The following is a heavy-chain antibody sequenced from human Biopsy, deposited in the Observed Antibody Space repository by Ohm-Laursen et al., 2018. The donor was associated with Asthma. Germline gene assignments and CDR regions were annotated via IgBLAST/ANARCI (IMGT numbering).Heavy chain of an antibody. CDR2: TNERGVT. J-gene: IGHJ6*02. V-gene: IGHV4-34*01. CDR1: PGSFSGFF. CDR3: ARGPELDV. Sequence: SQTLSLTWDAYPGSFSGFFWTWIRQSPGKGLEWIGETNERGVTNNNPSLKSRVIISIDTYWNRVSLKLTSVTAADTAVYYCARGPELDVWGQGTTVTVSS.